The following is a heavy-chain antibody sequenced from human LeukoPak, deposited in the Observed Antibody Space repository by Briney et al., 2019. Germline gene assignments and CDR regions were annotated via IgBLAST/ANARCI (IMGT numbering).Heavy chain of an antibody. V-gene: IGHV3-23*01. D-gene: IGHD1-26*01. CDR2: FSGSGGST. CDR3: AREAIVGATWGYFDY. Sequence: GGSLRLSCAASGFTFSGYYMHWVRQAPGKGLECISGFSGSGGSTYYADSVKGRFTISRDNSKNTLYLQMNSLRAEDTAVYYCAREAIVGATWGYFDYWGQGTLVTVSS. J-gene: IGHJ4*02. CDR1: GFTFSGYY.